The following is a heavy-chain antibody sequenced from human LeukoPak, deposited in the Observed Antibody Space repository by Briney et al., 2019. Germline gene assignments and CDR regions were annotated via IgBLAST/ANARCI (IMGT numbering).Heavy chain of an antibody. CDR1: GLTFSSYG. J-gene: IGHJ4*02. D-gene: IGHD1-26*01. Sequence: PGRSLRLSCAASGLTFSSYGMHWVRQAPGKGLEWVAVISYDGSNKYYADSVKGRFTISRDNSKNTLYLQMNSLRAEDTAVYYCAKDRENSGSYYFDYWGQGTLVTVSS. CDR3: AKDRENSGSYYFDY. CDR2: ISYDGSNK. V-gene: IGHV3-30*18.